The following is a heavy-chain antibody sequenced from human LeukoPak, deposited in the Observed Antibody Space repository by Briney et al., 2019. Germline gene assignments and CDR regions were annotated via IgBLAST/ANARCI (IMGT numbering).Heavy chain of an antibody. J-gene: IGHJ3*02. Sequence: GASVKGSCKASGYTFTGYYMHWVRQAPGQGLEWMGWINPNSGGTNYAQKFQGRVTMTRGTSISTAYMELSRLRSDDTAVYYCARGTVEMATIHGDAFDIWGQGTMVTVSS. CDR3: ARGTVEMATIHGDAFDI. D-gene: IGHD5-24*01. V-gene: IGHV1-2*02. CDR1: GYTFTGYY. CDR2: INPNSGGT.